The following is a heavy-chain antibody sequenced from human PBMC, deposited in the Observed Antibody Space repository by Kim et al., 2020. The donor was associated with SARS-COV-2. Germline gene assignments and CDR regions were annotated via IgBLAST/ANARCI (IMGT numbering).Heavy chain of an antibody. Sequence: ASVKVSCKTSGYKFSYNGIGWVRQAPGQGLEWMGWFTAYFGRTVYAENFQGRLTMTTDTSTSTAYMELRSLTSDDTAIYYCAREAQGGDGLDSWGPGTLV. CDR2: FTAYFGRT. CDR3: AREAQGGDGLDS. J-gene: IGHJ5*01. CDR1: GYKFSYNG. V-gene: IGHV1-18*01. D-gene: IGHD1-26*01.